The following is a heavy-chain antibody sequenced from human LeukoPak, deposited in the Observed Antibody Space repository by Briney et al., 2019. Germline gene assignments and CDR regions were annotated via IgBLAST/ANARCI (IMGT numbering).Heavy chain of an antibody. CDR2: IYTSGST. CDR1: GGCISSYY. Sequence: SETLSLTRTVSGGCISSYYWSWLRQPAGKGLEWIGRIYTSGSTNYNPSLKSRVTMSVDTSKNQFSLKLSSVTAADTAVYYCARVRIVGPNGGAFDIWGKGTTVTVSS. J-gene: IGHJ6*03. D-gene: IGHD1-26*01. CDR3: ARVRIVGPNGGAFDI. V-gene: IGHV4-4*07.